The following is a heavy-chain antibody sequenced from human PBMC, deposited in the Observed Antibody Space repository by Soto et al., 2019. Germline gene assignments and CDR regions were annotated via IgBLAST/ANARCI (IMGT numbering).Heavy chain of an antibody. J-gene: IGHJ5*02. Sequence: EASVKVSCKASGYTFTSYAMHWVRQAPGQRLEWMGWINAGNGNTKYSQKFQGRVTITRDTSASTAYMELSSLRSKDTAVYYCARRGYWSSTSGYWGVPWFDPWGKGPLVTVSS. CDR3: ARRGYWSSTSGYWGVPWFDP. CDR1: GYTFTSYA. V-gene: IGHV1-3*01. CDR2: INAGNGNT. D-gene: IGHD2-2*01.